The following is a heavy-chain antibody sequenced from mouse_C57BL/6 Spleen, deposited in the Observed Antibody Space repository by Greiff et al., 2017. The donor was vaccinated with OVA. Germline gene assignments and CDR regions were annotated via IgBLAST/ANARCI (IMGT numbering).Heavy chain of an antibody. J-gene: IGHJ1*03. CDR2: IWGGGST. Sequence: VQLQESGPGLVAPSQSLSITCTVSGFSLTSYGVSWVRQPPGKGLEWLGVIWGGGSTNYHSALISRLSTSKDNSKSHAFLKLNSLQTDDTATDDCARAGDWDVDWYFDVWGTGTTVTVSS. CDR1: GFSLTSYG. CDR3: ARAGDWDVDWYFDV. V-gene: IGHV2-3*01. D-gene: IGHD4-1*01.